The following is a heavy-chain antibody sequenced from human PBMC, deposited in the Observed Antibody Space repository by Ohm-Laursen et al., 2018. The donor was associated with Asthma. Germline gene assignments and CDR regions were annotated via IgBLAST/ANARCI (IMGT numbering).Heavy chain of an antibody. CDR1: GFTFSKSW. Sequence: GSLRLSCSASGFTFSKSWMNWVRQAPGKGLEWVANINQDGSERNYVGSVRGRFTISRDNSKNSLYLQMNSLRTDDTAVYYCGRVQNFDESGYRALDMWGQGTMVTVSS. CDR3: GRVQNFDESGYRALDM. V-gene: IGHV3-7*05. J-gene: IGHJ3*02. CDR2: INQDGSER. D-gene: IGHD3-3*01.